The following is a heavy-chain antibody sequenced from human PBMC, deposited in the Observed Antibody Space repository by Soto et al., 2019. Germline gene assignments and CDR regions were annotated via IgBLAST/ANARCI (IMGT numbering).Heavy chain of an antibody. D-gene: IGHD2-15*01. CDR1: GGTFSSYA. CDR3: ARFDVARYCSGGSCYSWFDP. CDR2: IIPIFGTA. V-gene: IGHV1-69*13. J-gene: IGHJ5*02. Sequence: GASVKVSCKASGGTFSSYAISWVRQAPGQGLEWMGGIIPIFGTANYAQKFQGRVTITADESTSTAYMELSSLRSEDTAVYYCARFDVARYCSGGSCYSWFDPWGQGTLVTVSS.